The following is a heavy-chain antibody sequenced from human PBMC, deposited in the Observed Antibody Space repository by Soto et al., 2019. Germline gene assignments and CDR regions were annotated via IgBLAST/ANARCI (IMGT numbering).Heavy chain of an antibody. CDR3: AKYHGDYFNDVFDT. V-gene: IGHV3-23*01. Sequence: GGSLRLSCAASGFTFSSYAMSWVRQAPGKGLEWVSRISDSAGSTYYVDSVKGRFTISRDNSKNTLYLQMNSLRAEDTAVYYCAKYHGDYFNDVFDTWGQGSMATVS. J-gene: IGHJ3*02. CDR2: ISDSAGST. CDR1: GFTFSSYA. D-gene: IGHD4-17*01.